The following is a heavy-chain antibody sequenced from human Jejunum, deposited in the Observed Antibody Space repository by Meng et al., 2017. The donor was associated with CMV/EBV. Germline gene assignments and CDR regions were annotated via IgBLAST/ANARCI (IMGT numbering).Heavy chain of an antibody. Sequence: GFSFSTFTMGWVRQAPGKGLEWVSTFDVNGGATFYSDSVKGRFTISRDTSENTLYLQMNSLRVDDTALYYCAKGVTSGAPYRAFDLLGQGTKVTVSS. CDR1: GFSFSTFT. J-gene: IGHJ3*01. V-gene: IGHV3-23*01. CDR2: FDVNGGAT. D-gene: IGHD2-15*01. CDR3: AKGVTSGAPYRAFDL.